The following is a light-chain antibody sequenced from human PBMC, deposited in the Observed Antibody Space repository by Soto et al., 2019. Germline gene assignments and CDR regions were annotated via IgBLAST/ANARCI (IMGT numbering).Light chain of an antibody. Sequence: QSALTQPASVSGSPGQSITISCTGTSSDVGGYNYVSWYQQHPGKAPKLMIYEVSNRPSGVSNRFSGSKSGNTASLTISGHQAEDEADYYCSSYRSSSPYVFGTGTKLTVL. CDR3: SSYRSSSPYV. CDR2: EVS. V-gene: IGLV2-14*01. CDR1: SSDVGGYNY. J-gene: IGLJ1*01.